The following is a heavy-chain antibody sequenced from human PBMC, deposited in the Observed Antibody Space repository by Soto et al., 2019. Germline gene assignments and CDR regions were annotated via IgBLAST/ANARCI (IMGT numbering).Heavy chain of an antibody. CDR2: IYSGGST. V-gene: IGHV3-66*01. CDR3: ARADWGSYYYYYYMDV. D-gene: IGHD7-27*01. Sequence: EVQLLESGGGLVQPGGSLRLSCAASGFTVSSNYMSWVRQAPGKGLEWVSVIYSGGSTYYADSVKGRFTISRDNSKNTLYLQMNSLRAEDTAVYYCARADWGSYYYYYYMDVWGKGTTVTVSS. J-gene: IGHJ6*03. CDR1: GFTVSSNY.